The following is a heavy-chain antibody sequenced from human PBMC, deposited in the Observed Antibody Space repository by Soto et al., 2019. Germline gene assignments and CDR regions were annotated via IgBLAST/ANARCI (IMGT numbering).Heavy chain of an antibody. CDR1: GFTFSSYW. CDR2: IKQDGSEK. V-gene: IGHV3-7*01. Sequence: EVQLVEYGGGLVQPGGSLRLSCAASGFTFSSYWMSWVRQAPGKGLEWVANIKQDGSEKYYVDSVKGRFTISRDNAKNSLYLQMNSLRAEDTAVYYCAREGIAAAVSAFDIWGQGTMVTVSS. D-gene: IGHD6-13*01. J-gene: IGHJ3*02. CDR3: AREGIAAAVSAFDI.